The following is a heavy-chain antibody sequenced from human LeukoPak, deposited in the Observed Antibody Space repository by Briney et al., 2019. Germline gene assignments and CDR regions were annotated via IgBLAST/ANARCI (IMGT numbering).Heavy chain of an antibody. CDR1: DFTYAYAGFA. V-gene: IGHV3-49*04. D-gene: IGHD2-15*01. CDR2: IRSKSYGATT. CDR3: TRCSSGACYSSSAFDV. J-gene: IGHJ3*01. Sequence: PGRSLRLSCTASDFTYAYAGFAMTWVRQAPGKGLEWVAFIRSKSYGATTEYAASVEGRFTISRDDSKAMAFLQMDNLRTEDTAVYYCTRCSSGACYSSSAFDVWGQGTMVTVSS.